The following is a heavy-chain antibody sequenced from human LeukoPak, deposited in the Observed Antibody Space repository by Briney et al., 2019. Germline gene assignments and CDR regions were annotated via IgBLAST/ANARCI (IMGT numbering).Heavy chain of an antibody. V-gene: IGHV3-7*01. J-gene: IGHJ4*02. CDR2: IKQDGSEK. CDR3: ARDLFDS. CDR1: GFTVSSNY. Sequence: GGSLRLSCAASGFTVSSNYMSWVRQAPGKGLEWVANIKQDGSEKYYVDSVKGRFTISRDNAKNSLYLQMNSLRAEDTAVYYCARDLFDSWGQGTLVTVSS.